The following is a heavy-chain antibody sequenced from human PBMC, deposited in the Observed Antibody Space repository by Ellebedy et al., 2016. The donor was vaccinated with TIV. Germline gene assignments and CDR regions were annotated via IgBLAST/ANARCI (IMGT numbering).Heavy chain of an antibody. CDR3: ARVANDYGEELLGSIDI. D-gene: IGHD4-17*01. CDR2: IPYEGSNK. J-gene: IGHJ3*02. Sequence: GESLKISCAASGFTFSSYGLHWVRQAPRKGLEWVAVIPYEGSNKYYGDSVKGRFTISRDNSKNTLYRQMNSLRAEETAVYYCARVANDYGEELLGSIDIWGQGTMVTVSS. V-gene: IGHV3-30*03. CDR1: GFTFSSYG.